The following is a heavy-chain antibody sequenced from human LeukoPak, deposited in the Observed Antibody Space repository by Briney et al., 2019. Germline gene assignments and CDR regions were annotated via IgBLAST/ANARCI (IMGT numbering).Heavy chain of an antibody. D-gene: IGHD6-6*01. CDR2: INPSGGST. CDR3: ARVPIASARLGDWFDS. CDR1: GYTFTSYY. J-gene: IGHJ5*01. Sequence: ASVKVSCKASGYTFTSYYMHWVRQAPGQGLEWMGIINPSGGSTSYAQRFQGRVSMTRDTSTNIVHMQLSSLRSEDTAVYYCARVPIASARLGDWFDSWGQGTLVTVSS. V-gene: IGHV1-46*01.